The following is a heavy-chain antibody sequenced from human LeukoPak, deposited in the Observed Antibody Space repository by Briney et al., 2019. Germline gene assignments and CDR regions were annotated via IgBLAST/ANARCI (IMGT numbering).Heavy chain of an antibody. Sequence: SETLSLTCTVSGGSISSSSYYWGWIRQPPGKGLEWIGSIYYSGSTYYNPSLKSRVTISVDTSKNQFSLKPSSVTAADTAVYYCARLVKQYYYDSSGSWFDPWGQGTLVTVSS. CDR3: ARLVKQYYYDSSGSWFDP. CDR1: GGSISSSSYY. J-gene: IGHJ5*02. V-gene: IGHV4-39*01. D-gene: IGHD3-22*01. CDR2: IYYSGST.